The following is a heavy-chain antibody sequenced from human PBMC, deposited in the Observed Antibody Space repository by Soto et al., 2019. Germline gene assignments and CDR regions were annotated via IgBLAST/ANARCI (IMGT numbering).Heavy chain of an antibody. V-gene: IGHV4-39*01. CDR2: IYYSGST. Sequence: QLQLQESGPGLVKPSETLSLTCTVSGGSISTSSYYWGWIRQPPGKGLEWIGSIYYSGSTYYNPSLKSRVAISVDTSKNQFSLKLSSVTAADTAVYYCARDYDSSGDYWGQGTLVTVSS. CDR3: ARDYDSSGDY. D-gene: IGHD3-22*01. J-gene: IGHJ4*02. CDR1: GGSISTSSYY.